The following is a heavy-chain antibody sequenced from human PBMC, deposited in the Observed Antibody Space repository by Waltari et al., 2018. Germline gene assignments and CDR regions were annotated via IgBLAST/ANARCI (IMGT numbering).Heavy chain of an antibody. V-gene: IGHV4-59*01. CDR2: IYYTGST. D-gene: IGHD2-21*02. Sequence: QVQLQESGPSLLMPSETLSLLCTVSGGPISGFYWSWVRQPPGKGLDWIGYIYYTGSTNFNPSLKSRVTMSVDTSKNQFSLKLSSVTAADTAFYYCARGGGGDWEWFDPWGQGTLVTVSS. CDR1: GGPISGFY. CDR3: ARGGGGDWEWFDP. J-gene: IGHJ5*02.